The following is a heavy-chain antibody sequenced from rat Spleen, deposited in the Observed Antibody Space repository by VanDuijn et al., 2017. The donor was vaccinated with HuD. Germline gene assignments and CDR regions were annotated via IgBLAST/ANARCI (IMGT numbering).Heavy chain of an antibody. CDR3: ARQDTSGYSNWFGF. CDR2: ITNTGGDT. CDR1: GFTFNNYW. V-gene: IGHV5-31*01. D-gene: IGHD4-3*01. J-gene: IGHJ3*01. Sequence: EVQLVESGGGLVQPGRSQRLSCAASGFTFNNYWMTWIRQAPGKGLEWVASITNTGGDTYYRDSVKGRFTVSRDNAQSTLYLQLDSLRSEDTATYYWARQDTSGYSNWFGFWGQGTLVTVSS.